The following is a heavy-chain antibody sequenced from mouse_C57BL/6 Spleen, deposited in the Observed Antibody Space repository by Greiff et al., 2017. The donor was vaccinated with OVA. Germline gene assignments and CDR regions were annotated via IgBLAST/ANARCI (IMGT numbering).Heavy chain of an antibody. CDR2: IWRGGST. CDR1: GFSLTSYG. D-gene: IGHD1-1*01. CDR3: AKNPYGSSYDYYAMDD. J-gene: IGHJ4*01. V-gene: IGHV2-5*01. Sequence: QVQLQQSGPGLVQPSQRLSITCTVSGFSLTSYGVHWVRQSPGKGLEWLGVIWRGGSTDYNAAFMSRLSITKDNSKSQVFVKMNSLQADDTAIDYGAKNPYGSSYDYYAMDDWGQGTSVTVSS.